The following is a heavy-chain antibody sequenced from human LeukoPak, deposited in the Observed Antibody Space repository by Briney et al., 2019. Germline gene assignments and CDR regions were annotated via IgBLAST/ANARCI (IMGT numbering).Heavy chain of an antibody. CDR1: GGSISSSNW. V-gene: IGHV4-4*02. CDR3: AISSTSYYYYYMDV. D-gene: IGHD2-2*01. CDR2: IYHSGST. J-gene: IGHJ6*03. Sequence: PSETLSLTCAVSGGSISSSNWWSWVRRPPGKGLEWMEEIYHSGSTNYNPSLKSRVTISVDTSKNQSSLKLSSVTAADTAVYYCAISSTSYYYYYMDVWGKGTTVTVSS.